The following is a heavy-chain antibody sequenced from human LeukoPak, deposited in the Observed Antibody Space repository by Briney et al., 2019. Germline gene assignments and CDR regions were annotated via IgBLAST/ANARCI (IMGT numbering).Heavy chain of an antibody. CDR3: AREGDSSGYYLPDDAFDI. CDR2: IYTSGST. V-gene: IGHV4-4*07. CDR1: GGSISSYY. J-gene: IGHJ3*02. Sequence: SETLSLTCTVSGGSISSYYWSWIRQPARKGLSLIGRIYTSGSTNYNPSLKSRVTMSVDTSKNQFSLKLSSVTAADTAVYYCAREGDSSGYYLPDDAFDIWGQGTMVTVSS. D-gene: IGHD3-22*01.